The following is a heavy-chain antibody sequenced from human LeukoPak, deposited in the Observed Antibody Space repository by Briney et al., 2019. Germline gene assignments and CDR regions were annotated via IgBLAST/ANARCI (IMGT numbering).Heavy chain of an antibody. CDR2: IRGSGGST. J-gene: IGHJ4*02. CDR1: GFTFRSYA. D-gene: IGHD2-8*01. CDR3: AKVAGTGVSSASDY. Sequence: GGSLRLSCAASGFTFRSYAMSWFRQAPGKGLEWVSAIRGSGGSTYYADSVKGRFTISRDNSKNTLYLQMNSLRAEDTAVYYCAKVAGTGVSSASDYWGQGTLVTVSS. V-gene: IGHV3-23*01.